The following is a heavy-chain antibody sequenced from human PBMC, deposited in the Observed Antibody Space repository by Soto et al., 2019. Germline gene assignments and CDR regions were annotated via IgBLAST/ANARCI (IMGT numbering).Heavy chain of an antibody. V-gene: IGHV4-30-2*01. CDR2: IYHSGST. D-gene: IGHD6-13*01. CDR1: GGSISSGGYS. Sequence: SDTLSLTCAVSGGSISSGGYSWSWIRHPPGKGLEWIGYIYHSGSTYYNPSLKSRVTISVDRSKNQFSLKLSSVTAADTAVYYCASSHAGAHITAAVHWGQGTLVTVSS. J-gene: IGHJ4*02. CDR3: ASSHAGAHITAAVH.